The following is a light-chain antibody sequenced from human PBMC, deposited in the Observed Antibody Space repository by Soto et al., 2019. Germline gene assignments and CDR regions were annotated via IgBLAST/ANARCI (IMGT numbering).Light chain of an antibody. V-gene: IGKV3-15*01. Sequence: EIVMTQSPATLSVSPGERATLSCRASQSVSSNLAWYQQKPGQAPRLLIYGASTRATGIPARFSGSGSGTEFTLTISSLQSEDVAVYYCQQYTNWWTFGQGTKVEIK. CDR3: QQYTNWWT. CDR1: QSVSSN. J-gene: IGKJ1*01. CDR2: GAS.